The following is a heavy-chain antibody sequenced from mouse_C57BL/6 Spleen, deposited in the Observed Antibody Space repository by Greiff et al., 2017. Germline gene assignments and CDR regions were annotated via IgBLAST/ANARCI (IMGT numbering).Heavy chain of an antibody. Sequence: EVQRVESGGGLVKPGGSLKLSCAASGFTFSDYGMHWVRQAPEKGLDWVAYISSGSSTISYADTVKGRFTISRDNAKNTLFLQMTSLRSEDTAMYYCARDYYGSSYGYFDYWGQGTTLTVSS. V-gene: IGHV5-17*01. CDR3: ARDYYGSSYGYFDY. J-gene: IGHJ2*01. D-gene: IGHD1-1*01. CDR1: GFTFSDYG. CDR2: ISSGSSTI.